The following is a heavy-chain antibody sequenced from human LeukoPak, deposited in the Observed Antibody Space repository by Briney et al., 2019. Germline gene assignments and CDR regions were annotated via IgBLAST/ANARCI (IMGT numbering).Heavy chain of an antibody. D-gene: IGHD3-9*01. J-gene: IGHJ5*02. CDR1: GFTFDDYA. CDR3: AKDAVLTGYGDYNWFDP. V-gene: IGHV3-43*02. CDR2: ISGDGGST. Sequence: GGSLRLSCAASGFTFDDYAMHWVRQAPGKGLEWVSLISGDGGSTYYADSVKGRFTISRDNSKNSLYLQMNSLRTEDTALYYCAKDAVLTGYGDYNWFDPWGQGTLVTVSS.